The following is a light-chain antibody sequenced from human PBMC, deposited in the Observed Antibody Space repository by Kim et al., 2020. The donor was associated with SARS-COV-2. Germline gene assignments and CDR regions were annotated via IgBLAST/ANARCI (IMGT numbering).Light chain of an antibody. CDR1: TGAVTSGYL. CDR2: NTN. Sequence: QAVVTQEPSLTVSLGGSVTLTCASSTGAVTSGYLPNWFQQKPGQAPKTLISNTNNKHSWSPARFSGSLLGGKAALTLSGVQPEDEAEYYCLLNSGGAWVFGGGTPLTVL. J-gene: IGLJ3*02. V-gene: IGLV7-43*01. CDR3: LLNSGGAWV.